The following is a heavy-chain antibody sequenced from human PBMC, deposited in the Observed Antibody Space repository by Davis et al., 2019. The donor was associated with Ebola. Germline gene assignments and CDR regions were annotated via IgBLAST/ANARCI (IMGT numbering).Heavy chain of an antibody. CDR2: INTDGSTK. D-gene: IGHD3-3*01. J-gene: IGHJ3*02. CDR1: GFIFRTYV. V-gene: IGHV3-74*01. Sequence: GESLKISCAASGFIFRTYVMSWVRQAPGKGPVWVSRINTDGSTKTYAYSVKGRFTISRDNSKNTLYLQINSLRGDYTAVYYCARITVGPEMKYYDFWSGQLHDAFDIWGQGTMVTVSS. CDR3: ARITVGPEMKYYDFWSGQLHDAFDI.